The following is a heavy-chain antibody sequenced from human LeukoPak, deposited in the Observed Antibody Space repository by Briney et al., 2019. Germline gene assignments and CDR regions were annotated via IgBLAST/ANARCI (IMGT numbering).Heavy chain of an antibody. V-gene: IGHV1-2*02. Sequence: ASVKVSCKASEHTFIDSYLHWVRQAPGQGLEWMGWISPDTGETNFAQKLQGRVTLTTDTSISTAYMALRALTSDDTAIYYCARVVLGSSLFDPWGQGTLVTVSS. CDR2: ISPDTGET. D-gene: IGHD6-6*01. CDR3: ARVVLGSSLFDP. J-gene: IGHJ5*02. CDR1: EHTFIDSY.